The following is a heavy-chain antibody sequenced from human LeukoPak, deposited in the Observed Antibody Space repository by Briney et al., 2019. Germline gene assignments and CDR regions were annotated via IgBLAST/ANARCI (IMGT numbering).Heavy chain of an antibody. CDR2: ISGDGGST. CDR1: GFTFDDYA. J-gene: IGHJ4*02. V-gene: IGHV3-43*02. Sequence: GGSLRLSCAPSGFTFDDYAMHWVRQAPGKGLEWVSLISGDGGSTYYADSVKGRFTISRDNSKNSLYLQMNSLRTEDTALYYCAKERGGYASFDYRGQGTLVTVSS. CDR3: AKERGGYASFDY. D-gene: IGHD5-12*01.